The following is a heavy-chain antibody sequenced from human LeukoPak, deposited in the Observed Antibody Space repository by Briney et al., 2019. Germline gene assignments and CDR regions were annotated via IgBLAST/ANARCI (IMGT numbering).Heavy chain of an antibody. D-gene: IGHD5-18*01. V-gene: IGHV4-39*01. Sequence: SETLSLTCTVSGGSISSSSYYWGWIRQPPGKGLEWIGSIYYSRSTYDNPSLKSRVTISVDTSKNQFSLKLSSVTAADTAVYYCARTAYTYGYRPLFDYWGQGTLVTVSS. CDR2: IYYSRST. CDR1: GGSISSSSYY. J-gene: IGHJ4*02. CDR3: ARTAYTYGYRPLFDY.